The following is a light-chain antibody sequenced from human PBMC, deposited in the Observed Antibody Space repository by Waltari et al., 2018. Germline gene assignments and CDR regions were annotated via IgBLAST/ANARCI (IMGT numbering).Light chain of an antibody. CDR1: QNVDINR. Sequence: EIVLTQSPGTLSLSPGERVTLSCRASQNVDINRLAWYQQKFGQTPRLLIYGASNRAAGIPDRFSGSGSGTDFTLTISRLAPEDVAVYYCQQYVESSFTFGQGTKLEIK. CDR3: QQYVESSFT. V-gene: IGKV3-20*01. J-gene: IGKJ2*01. CDR2: GAS.